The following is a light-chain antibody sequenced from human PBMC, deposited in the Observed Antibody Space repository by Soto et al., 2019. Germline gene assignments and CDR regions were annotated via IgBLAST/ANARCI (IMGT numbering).Light chain of an antibody. Sequence: EIVMTQSPATLSVSPGERATLSCRASQSVSSNLAWSQQKPGQATRLLISGASTSATGIPARFSGSGSGTEFTHTISSLQSEDFLVYYCEQYNNWPPRTFGQGTKLEFK. CDR2: GAS. V-gene: IGKV3-15*01. CDR1: QSVSSN. J-gene: IGKJ2*01. CDR3: EQYNNWPPRT.